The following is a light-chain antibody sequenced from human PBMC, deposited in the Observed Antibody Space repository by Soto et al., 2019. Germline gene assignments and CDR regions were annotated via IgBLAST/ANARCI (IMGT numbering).Light chain of an antibody. Sequence: EIVMTQSPATLSVSPGERATLSCRASQSVGSDLAWYQQKPGQAPRLVIYDNSTRATGVPARFSGSGSGTEFTLTISSLQSEDFAVYYCQQYNIWPLTFGEGTKVEIK. CDR2: DNS. V-gene: IGKV3D-15*01. J-gene: IGKJ4*02. CDR3: QQYNIWPLT. CDR1: QSVGSD.